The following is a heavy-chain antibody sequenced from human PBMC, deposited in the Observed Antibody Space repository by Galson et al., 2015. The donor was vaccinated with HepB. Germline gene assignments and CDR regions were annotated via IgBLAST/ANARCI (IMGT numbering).Heavy chain of an antibody. CDR3: AKAREGYSSGWSRGMDV. Sequence: SLRLSCAASGFTFSSFAMSWVRQAPGKGLEWVSGISSSGRSTYYADSVKGRFTISRDSSKNTLYLQMNSLRAEDTAVYYCAKAREGYSSGWSRGMDVWGQGTTVTVSS. CDR1: GFTFSSFA. J-gene: IGHJ6*02. D-gene: IGHD6-19*01. V-gene: IGHV3-23*01. CDR2: ISSSGRST.